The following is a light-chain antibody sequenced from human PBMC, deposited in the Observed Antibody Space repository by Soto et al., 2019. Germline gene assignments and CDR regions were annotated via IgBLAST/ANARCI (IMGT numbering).Light chain of an antibody. CDR2: GAS. V-gene: IGKV3-15*01. J-gene: IGKJ4*01. Sequence: EIVMTQSPATLSVSPGERATLSCRAGQSVSSNLAWYQQKPGQSPRLLMYGASTRATGVPARFSGRGSGTEFTLTISSLQSEDFAGYYCQQYDNWPPLTFGGGTKVEIK. CDR3: QQYDNWPPLT. CDR1: QSVSSN.